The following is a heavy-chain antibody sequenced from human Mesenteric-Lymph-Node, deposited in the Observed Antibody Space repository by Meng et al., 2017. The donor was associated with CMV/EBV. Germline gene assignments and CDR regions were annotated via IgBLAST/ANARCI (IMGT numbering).Heavy chain of an antibody. D-gene: IGHD4-23*01. Sequence: QLQQWGAGLWKPSETLPLTCAVYGGSFSGYYWSWIRQPPGKGLEWIGEINHSGSTNYNPSLKSRVTISVDTSKNQFSLKLSSVTAADTAVYYCARHQRWLKSEGGFNYWGQGTLVTVSS. CDR2: INHSGST. CDR1: GGSFSGYY. V-gene: IGHV4-34*01. J-gene: IGHJ4*02. CDR3: ARHQRWLKSEGGFNY.